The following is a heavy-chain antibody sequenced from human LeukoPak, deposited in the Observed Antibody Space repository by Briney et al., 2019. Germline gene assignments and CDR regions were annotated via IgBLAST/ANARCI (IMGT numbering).Heavy chain of an antibody. D-gene: IGHD7-27*01. CDR2: IRYDGSNK. Sequence: SCKASGFTFSSYGMHWVRQAPGKGLEWVAFIRYDGSNKYYADSVKGRFTISRDNSKNTLYLQINSLRAEDTAVYYCAKAPGDYWGQGTLVTVSS. V-gene: IGHV3-30*02. CDR1: GFTFSSYG. J-gene: IGHJ4*02. CDR3: AKAPGDY.